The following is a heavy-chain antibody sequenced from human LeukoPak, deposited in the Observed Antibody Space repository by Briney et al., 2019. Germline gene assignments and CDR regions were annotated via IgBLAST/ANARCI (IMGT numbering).Heavy chain of an antibody. D-gene: IGHD2-21*01. CDR2: INHRGST. V-gene: IGHV4-34*01. Sequence: SETLSLTCAVYGGSFSGYYWSWIRQPPGKGLEWIGEINHRGSTNYNPSLKSRVTISVDTSKNQFSLKLSSVTAADTAVYYCARHRFASPLDSWGQGTLVTVSS. J-gene: IGHJ4*02. CDR1: GGSFSGYY. CDR3: ARHRFASPLDS.